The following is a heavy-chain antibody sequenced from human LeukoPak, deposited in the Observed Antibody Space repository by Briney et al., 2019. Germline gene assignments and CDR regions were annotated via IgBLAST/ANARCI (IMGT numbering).Heavy chain of an antibody. CDR2: IYYSGST. Sequence: SETLSLTCAVYGGSFSGYYWSWIRQHPGKGLEWIGYIYYSGSTYYNPSLKSRVTISVDTSKNQFSLKLSSVTAADTAVYYCARVHPDYGWDYWGQGTLVTVSS. CDR3: ARVHPDYGWDY. D-gene: IGHD4-17*01. CDR1: GGSFSGYY. J-gene: IGHJ4*02. V-gene: IGHV4-34*01.